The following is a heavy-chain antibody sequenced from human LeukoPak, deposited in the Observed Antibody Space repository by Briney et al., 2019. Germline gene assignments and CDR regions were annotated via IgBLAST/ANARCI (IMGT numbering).Heavy chain of an antibody. V-gene: IGHV3-30*02. CDR1: GFTFSDYG. J-gene: IGHJ4*02. D-gene: IGHD4-23*01. Sequence: GGSLRLSCAASGFTFSDYGMHWVRQTPGKGLECVAFIRYDGNDKYFADSVKGRFTVSRDNSKNTLYLQMNNLRAEDTAVYYCARAGGATDYWGQGTLVTVSS. CDR3: ARAGGATDY. CDR2: IRYDGNDK.